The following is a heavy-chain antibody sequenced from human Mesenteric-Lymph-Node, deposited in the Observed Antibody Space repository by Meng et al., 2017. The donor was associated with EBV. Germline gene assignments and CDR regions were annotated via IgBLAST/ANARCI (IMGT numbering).Heavy chain of an antibody. CDR1: VFSFPTYG. V-gene: IGHV1-18*01. J-gene: IGHJ5*02. CDR2: ITTSHLPT. Sequence: HVLLFHSGPVLKNPVPSCKFSCKPSVFSFPTYGISWVRQAPPEGLECIGWITTSHLPTYSAPKLQGRVTLTTDTSTSTAYMELRSLRSDDTAVYYCARLAGLGRYNWFDPWGQGTLVTVSS. CDR3: ARLAGLGRYNWFDP. D-gene: IGHD6-19*01.